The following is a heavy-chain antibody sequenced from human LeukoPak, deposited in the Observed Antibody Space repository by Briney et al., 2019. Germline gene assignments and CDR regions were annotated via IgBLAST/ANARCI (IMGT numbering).Heavy chain of an antibody. D-gene: IGHD7-27*01. V-gene: IGHV3-30-3*01. CDR2: ISYDGSNK. Sequence: PGRSLRLSCAASGFTFSSYAMHWVRQAPGKGLEWVAVISYDGSNKYYADSVKGRFTISRDNSKNTLYLQMNSLRAEDTAVYYCAREAQLGMEIDYWGQGTLVTVSS. CDR1: GFTFSSYA. CDR3: AREAQLGMEIDY. J-gene: IGHJ4*02.